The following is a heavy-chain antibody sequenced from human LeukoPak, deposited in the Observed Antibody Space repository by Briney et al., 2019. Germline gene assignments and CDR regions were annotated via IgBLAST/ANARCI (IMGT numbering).Heavy chain of an antibody. V-gene: IGHV3-23*01. J-gene: IGHJ4*02. CDR3: AKDKDYYDSSGYYQPLTY. D-gene: IGHD3-22*01. Sequence: GGSLRLSCAASGFTFSSYAMSWVRQAPGKGLEWVSAISGSGGSTYYADSVKGRFTISRDNSKNTPYLQMNSLRAEDTAVYYCAKDKDYYDSSGYYQPLTYWGQGTLVTVSS. CDR1: GFTFSSYA. CDR2: ISGSGGST.